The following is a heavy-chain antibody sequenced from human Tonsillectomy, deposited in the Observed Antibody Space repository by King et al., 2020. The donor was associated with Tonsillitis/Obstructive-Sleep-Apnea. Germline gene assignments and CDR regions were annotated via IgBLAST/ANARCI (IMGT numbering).Heavy chain of an antibody. Sequence: QLVQSGAEVKKPGASVKVSCKASGYTFTSYAIHWVRHAPGQRLEWMGWINAGNGNTKYSQKFQGRVTITRATSASTAYMELSSLRSEDTAVYYCARRCSGGSCFDYWGQGTLVTVSS. D-gene: IGHD2-15*01. CDR3: ARRCSGGSCFDY. CDR1: GYTFTSYA. V-gene: IGHV1-3*01. J-gene: IGHJ4*02. CDR2: INAGNGNT.